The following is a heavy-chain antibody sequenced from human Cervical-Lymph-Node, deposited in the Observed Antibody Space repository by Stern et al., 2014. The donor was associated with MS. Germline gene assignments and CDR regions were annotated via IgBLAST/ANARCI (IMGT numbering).Heavy chain of an antibody. J-gene: IGHJ6*02. CDR2: MSFVGGNK. CDR3: MGVGDAMHV. CDR1: GFSLSNSG. Sequence: VQLVESGGGVVQPGRSLTLSCEASGFSLSNSGMHWVRQAPGQGLEWVAVMSFVGGNKKYGDSVKGRFSISRDMANNTLFLQMNSLRPEDTAVYYCMGVGDAMHVWGQGTTVIVSS. V-gene: IGHV3-30*03.